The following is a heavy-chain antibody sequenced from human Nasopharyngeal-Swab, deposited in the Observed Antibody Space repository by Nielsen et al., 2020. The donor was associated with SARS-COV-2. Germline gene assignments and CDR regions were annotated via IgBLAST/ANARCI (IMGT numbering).Heavy chain of an antibody. D-gene: IGHD6-6*01. CDR3: ARSKAAHNWFDP. CDR1: GGSISSYY. Sequence: GSLRLSFTVSGGSISSYYWSWIRQPPGKGLEWIGYIYYSGSTNYNPSLKSRVTISVDTSKNQFSLKLSSVTAADTAVYYCARSKAAHNWFDPWGQGTLVTVSS. J-gene: IGHJ5*02. V-gene: IGHV4-59*01. CDR2: IYYSGST.